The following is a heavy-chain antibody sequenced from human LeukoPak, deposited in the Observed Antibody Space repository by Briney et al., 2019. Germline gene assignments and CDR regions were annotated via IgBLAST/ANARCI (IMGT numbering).Heavy chain of an antibody. CDR2: INSDRSST. CDR3: ARDQDDYGGNSPLGY. V-gene: IGHV3-74*01. CDR1: GFTFSSYW. D-gene: IGHD4-23*01. J-gene: IGHJ4*02. Sequence: GGSLRLSCAASGFTFSSYWMHWVRQAPGKGLVWVSRINSDRSSTSYADSVKGRFTISRDNAKNTLYLQMNSLRVEDTAVYYCARDQDDYGGNSPLGYWGQGILVTVSS.